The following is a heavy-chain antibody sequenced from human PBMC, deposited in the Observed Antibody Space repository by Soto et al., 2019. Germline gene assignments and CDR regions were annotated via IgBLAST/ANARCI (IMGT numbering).Heavy chain of an antibody. D-gene: IGHD7-27*01. V-gene: IGHV3-7*03. CDR2: INQGGSET. J-gene: IGHJ4*02. CDR1: GFTFSIYW. Sequence: GGSLRLSCAASGFTFSIYWMSWVRQAPGKGLESVANINQGGSETYSVDSVKGRFTISRDNAKDSLYLQMNSLRVEDTAVYFCARADWGSLDQWGQGTLVTAPQ. CDR3: ARADWGSLDQ.